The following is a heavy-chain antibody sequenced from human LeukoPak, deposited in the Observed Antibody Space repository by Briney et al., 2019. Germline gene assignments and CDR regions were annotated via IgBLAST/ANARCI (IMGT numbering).Heavy chain of an antibody. CDR1: GFTFTIFG. CDR2: IDARSGIT. Sequence: SGGSLRLSCAASGFTFTIFGLNWVRQAPGKVPEWVSYIDARSGITYYADSVQGRFTISRDNAKNSLYLQMNSLRAEDTAVYYCARGPPIVVVTYGDAFDIWGQGTMVTVSS. J-gene: IGHJ3*02. D-gene: IGHD3-22*01. CDR3: ARGPPIVVVTYGDAFDI. V-gene: IGHV3-48*04.